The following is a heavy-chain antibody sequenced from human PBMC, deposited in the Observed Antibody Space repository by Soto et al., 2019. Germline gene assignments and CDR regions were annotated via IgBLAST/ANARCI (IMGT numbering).Heavy chain of an antibody. V-gene: IGHV4-39*01. CDR2: IYYSGST. D-gene: IGHD5-18*01. CDR1: GGSISSSSYY. CDR3: ATSSDGYGGLCIFDD. Sequence: SETLSLTCTVAGGSISSSSYYWGWIRQPPGKGLEWIGSIYYSGSTYYNPSLKSRVTISVDTSKNQFSLKLSSVTAADTAVYYCATSSDGYGGLCIFDDWGQGTLVTVSS. J-gene: IGHJ4*02.